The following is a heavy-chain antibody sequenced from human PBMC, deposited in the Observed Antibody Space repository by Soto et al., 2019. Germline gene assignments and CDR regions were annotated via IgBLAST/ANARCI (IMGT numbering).Heavy chain of an antibody. Sequence: EVQLVESGGGLVQPGGSLRLSCAASGFTFSNYWMTWVRQAPGKGLEWVANIKQDGSEKYYVDSVKGRFTISRDSAKNSLYLQMNSLRAEDTAVYYWAREMAGDFDSWGQGNLVTVSS. CDR2: IKQDGSEK. J-gene: IGHJ4*02. CDR1: GFTFSNYW. CDR3: AREMAGDFDS. V-gene: IGHV3-7*01. D-gene: IGHD6-19*01.